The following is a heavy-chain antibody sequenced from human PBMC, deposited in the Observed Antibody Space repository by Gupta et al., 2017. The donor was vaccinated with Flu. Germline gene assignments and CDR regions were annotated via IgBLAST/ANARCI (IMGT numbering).Heavy chain of an antibody. J-gene: IGHJ4*02. D-gene: IGHD6-19*01. Sequence: TDFYIHWVRQAPGQGLEWMGWINPNSGGTNFAQKFRGRVNMTRDTSISTTYMDLTTLTSDDAGVYYCARGPFDGGWHWADSWGQGTLVTVSS. V-gene: IGHV1-2*02. CDR2: INPNSGGT. CDR3: ARGPFDGGWHWADS. CDR1: TDFY.